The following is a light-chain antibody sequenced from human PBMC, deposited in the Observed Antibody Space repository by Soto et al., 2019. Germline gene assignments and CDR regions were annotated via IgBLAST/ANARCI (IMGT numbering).Light chain of an antibody. CDR2: EVS. J-gene: IGLJ1*01. Sequence: QSVLTQPPSVSGSPGQSVTISCTGTSSDVGNYNYVSWYQQHPGKAPKLMIYEVSKRPSGVPDRFSGSKSGNTASLTVSGLQAEDEADYYCSSFAGANNYVFGTGTKVTVL. CDR3: SSFAGANNYV. V-gene: IGLV2-8*01. CDR1: SSDVGNYNY.